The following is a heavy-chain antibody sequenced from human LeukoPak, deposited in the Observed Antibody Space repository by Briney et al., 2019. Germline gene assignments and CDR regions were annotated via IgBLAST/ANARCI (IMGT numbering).Heavy chain of an antibody. J-gene: IGHJ4*02. D-gene: IGHD6-19*01. CDR2: ISHDGSNK. V-gene: IGHV3-30*18. Sequence: GGSLRLSCAASGSTFSSYGMHWVRQAPGKGLEWVAVISHDGSNKYYADSVKGRFTISRDNSKNTLYLQMNSLRAEDTAVYYCAKDRYSSGCCYFDYWGRGTLVTVSS. CDR3: AKDRYSSGCCYFDY. CDR1: GSTFSSYG.